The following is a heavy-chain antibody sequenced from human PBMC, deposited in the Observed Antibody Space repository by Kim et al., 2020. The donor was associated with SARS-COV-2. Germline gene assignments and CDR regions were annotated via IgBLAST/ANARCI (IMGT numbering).Heavy chain of an antibody. D-gene: IGHD5-12*01. V-gene: IGHV3-30*02. CDR3: AKETYSGYEIYYYYYGMDV. Sequence: GRFTISRDNSKNTLYLQMNSLRAEDTAVYYCAKETYSGYEIYYYYYGMDVWGQGTTVTVSS. J-gene: IGHJ6*02.